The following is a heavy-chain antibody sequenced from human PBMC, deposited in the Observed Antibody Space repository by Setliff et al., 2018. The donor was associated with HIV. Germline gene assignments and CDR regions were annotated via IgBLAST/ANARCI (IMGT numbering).Heavy chain of an antibody. D-gene: IGHD3-3*01. Sequence: SETLSLTCTVSGGSISSSSYYWAWIRQPPGKGLEWIGNIYYSGSTYYNPSLKSRGAMSVDTSKNQFSLRLSSVTAADTAVYYCARVNGYYDFWSVPAGYFQPWGQGTLVTVSS. CDR2: IYYSGST. J-gene: IGHJ1*01. CDR1: GGSISSSSYY. V-gene: IGHV4-39*01. CDR3: ARVNGYYDFWSVPAGYFQP.